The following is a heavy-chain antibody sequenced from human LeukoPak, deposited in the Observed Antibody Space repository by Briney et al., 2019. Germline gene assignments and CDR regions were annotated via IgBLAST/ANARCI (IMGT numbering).Heavy chain of an antibody. CDR3: ARVYYGDYHGPHDAFDI. J-gene: IGHJ3*02. Sequence: SETLSLTCTVSSGSISTSNYYWGWVRQPPGKGLEWIGYIYYSGSTNYNPSLKSRVTTSVDTSKNQFSLKLSSVTAADTAVYYCARVYYGDYHGPHDAFDIWGQGTMVTVSS. CDR2: IYYSGST. CDR1: SGSISTSNYY. V-gene: IGHV4-61*05. D-gene: IGHD4-17*01.